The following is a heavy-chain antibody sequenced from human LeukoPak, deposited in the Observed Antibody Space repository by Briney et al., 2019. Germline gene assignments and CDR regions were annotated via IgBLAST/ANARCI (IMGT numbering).Heavy chain of an antibody. CDR1: GFTFSSYA. CDR2: ISGSGGST. J-gene: IGHJ4*02. V-gene: IGHV3-23*01. CDR3: AKISSGTSCYKI. Sequence: GGSLRPSCAASGFTFSSYAMSWVRQAPGKGLEWVSAISGSGGSTYYADSVKGRFTISRDNSKNTLYLQMNSLRAEDTAVYYCAKISSGTSCYKIWGQGTLVTVSS. D-gene: IGHD2-2*02.